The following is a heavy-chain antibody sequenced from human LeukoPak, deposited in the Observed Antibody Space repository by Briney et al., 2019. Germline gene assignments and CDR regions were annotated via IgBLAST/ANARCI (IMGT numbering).Heavy chain of an antibody. D-gene: IGHD1-26*01. J-gene: IGHJ3*02. Sequence: GGSLRLSCAASGFTVSSNYMSWVRQAPGKGLEWVSVIYSGGSTYYADSVKGRFTISRDNSKNTLYLQMNSLRAEDTAVHYCARGGELLRSLAFDIWGQGTMVTVSS. CDR3: ARGGELLRSLAFDI. CDR2: IYSGGST. CDR1: GFTVSSNY. V-gene: IGHV3-53*01.